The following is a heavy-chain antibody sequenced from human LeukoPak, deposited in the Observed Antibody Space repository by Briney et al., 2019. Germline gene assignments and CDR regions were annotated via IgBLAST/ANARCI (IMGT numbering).Heavy chain of an antibody. CDR3: AARKVRGVWFYLDY. CDR1: GFTVSAYA. J-gene: IGHJ4*02. V-gene: IGHV3-23*01. Sequence: GGSLRLSCAASGFTVSAYAVAWVRQAPGKGLEWVSTIYDDNTYYADSVKGRFAISTDNSKNTLYLQMNSLRVEDTAVYFCAARKVRGVWFYLDYWGQGTLVTVSS. CDR2: IYDDNT. D-gene: IGHD3-10*01.